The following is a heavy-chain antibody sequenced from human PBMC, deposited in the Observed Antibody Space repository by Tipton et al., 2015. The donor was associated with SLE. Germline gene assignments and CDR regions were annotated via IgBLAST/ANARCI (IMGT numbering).Heavy chain of an antibody. Sequence: LRLSCTVSGGSISSYYWSWIRQPPGKGLEWIGYIYYSGSTNYNPSLKSRVTISVDTSKNQFSLKLSSVTAAATAVYYCARVGAAAGLYFGYWGQGTRVTVSS. V-gene: IGHV4-59*01. CDR1: GGSISSYY. CDR2: IYYSGST. CDR3: ARVGAAAGLYFGY. J-gene: IGHJ4*02. D-gene: IGHD6-13*01.